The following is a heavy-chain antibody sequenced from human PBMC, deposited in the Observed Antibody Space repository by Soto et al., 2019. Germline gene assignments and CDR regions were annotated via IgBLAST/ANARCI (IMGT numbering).Heavy chain of an antibody. Sequence: ASVKVSCKASGYTFTSYGISWVRQAPGQGLEWMGWISAYNGNTNYAQKLQGRVTMSTDTSTSTAYMELRSLRSDDTAVYYCAVGATVTDGNYFDSWGQGTLVTVSS. D-gene: IGHD4-17*01. CDR2: ISAYNGNT. CDR3: AVGATVTDGNYFDS. J-gene: IGHJ4*02. V-gene: IGHV1-18*04. CDR1: GYTFTSYG.